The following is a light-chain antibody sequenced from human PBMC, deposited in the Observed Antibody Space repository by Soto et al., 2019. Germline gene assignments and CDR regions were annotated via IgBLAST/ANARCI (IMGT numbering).Light chain of an antibody. CDR3: CSYTTSSTLV. V-gene: IGLV2-14*01. CDR2: EVS. J-gene: IGLJ1*01. CDR1: SSDVGTYNH. Sequence: QSVLTQPASVSGSPGQSITISCTGTSSDVGTYNHVSWYQQHPGKAPQLIIYEVSNRPPGLSNRFSASKSGNTASLTISGLQAEDEADYYCCSYTTSSTLVFGTGTKVTVL.